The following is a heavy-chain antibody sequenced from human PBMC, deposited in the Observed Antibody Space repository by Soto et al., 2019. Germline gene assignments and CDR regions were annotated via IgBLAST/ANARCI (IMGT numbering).Heavy chain of an antibody. D-gene: IGHD5-12*01. V-gene: IGHV1-69*13. CDR1: GGTFSSYA. Sequence: SVKVSCKASGGTFSSYAISWVRRAPGQGLEWMGGIIPVFGRPNYAQRFRGRLTITADESTNTGYMELIDLRSEDTAVYYCAREGSGYNFWGQGTQVTVSS. CDR2: IIPVFGRP. CDR3: AREGSGYNF. J-gene: IGHJ1*01.